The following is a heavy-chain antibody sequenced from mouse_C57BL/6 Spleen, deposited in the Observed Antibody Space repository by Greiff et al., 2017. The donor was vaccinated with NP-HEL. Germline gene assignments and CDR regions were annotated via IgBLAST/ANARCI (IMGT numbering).Heavy chain of an antibody. J-gene: IGHJ2*01. V-gene: IGHV14-4*01. CDR2: IDPENGDT. CDR1: GFNIKDDY. CDR3: TTDWDVDY. D-gene: IGHD4-1*01. Sequence: EVKLQQSGAELVRPGASVKLSCTASGFNIKDDYMHWVKQRPEQGLEWIGWIDPENGDTEYASKFQGKATITADTSSNTAYLQLSSLTSEDTAVYYCTTDWDVDYWGQGTTLTVSS.